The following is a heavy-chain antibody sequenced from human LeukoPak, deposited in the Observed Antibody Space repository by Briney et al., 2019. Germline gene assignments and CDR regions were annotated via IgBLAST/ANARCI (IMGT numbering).Heavy chain of an antibody. Sequence: SEILSLTCTVSGGSISSGSYYWSWIRQPAGKGLEWIGRIYTSGSTNYNPSLKSRVTISVDTSKNQFSLKLSSVTAADTAVYYCARGPRHIVVVTAKDNWFDPWGQGTLVTVSS. D-gene: IGHD2-21*02. CDR3: ARGPRHIVVVTAKDNWFDP. V-gene: IGHV4-61*02. CDR1: GGSISSGSYY. CDR2: IYTSGST. J-gene: IGHJ5*02.